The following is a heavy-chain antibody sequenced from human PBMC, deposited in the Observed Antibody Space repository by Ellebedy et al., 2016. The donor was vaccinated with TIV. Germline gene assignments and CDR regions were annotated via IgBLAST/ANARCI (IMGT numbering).Heavy chain of an antibody. Sequence: GESLKISCVASGFIFSDYGMHWVRQTPGKGLEWVAVISNDGRSKKHADSVRGRFTISRDNSKSTLYLQMDSLRADDTAVYYWAPGGTTTVKKGFGYWGQGTLVTVSS. CDR1: GFIFSDYG. D-gene: IGHD4-17*01. CDR2: ISNDGRSK. J-gene: IGHJ4*02. V-gene: IGHV3-30*03. CDR3: APGGTTTVKKGFGY.